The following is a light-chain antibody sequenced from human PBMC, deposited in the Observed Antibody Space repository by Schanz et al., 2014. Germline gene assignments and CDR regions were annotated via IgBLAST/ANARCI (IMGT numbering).Light chain of an antibody. CDR2: EGS. CDR1: QGIHTG. V-gene: IGKV1-13*02. CDR3: QDYSSVSRR. J-gene: IGKJ1*01. Sequence: AIPLTQSPSSLSASVGDTVTITCRASQGIHTGLAWYQQKPGKAPKVLISEGSNLETGVPTRFSGSGSGTDFTLTITSLQPEDFATYYCQDYSSVSRRFGQGTKVEMK.